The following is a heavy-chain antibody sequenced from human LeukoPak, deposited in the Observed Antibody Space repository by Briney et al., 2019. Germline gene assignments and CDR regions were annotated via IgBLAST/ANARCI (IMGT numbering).Heavy chain of an antibody. V-gene: IGHV3-23*01. D-gene: IGHD3-9*01. CDR2: ISGSGGST. J-gene: IGHJ6*03. CDR3: AKCILTGYYKGYMDV. CDR1: GFTFSSFG. Sequence: GGSLRLSCAASGFTFSSFGMSWVRQAPGKGLEWVSAISGSGGSTYNADSVKGRFTISRDNSKNTLYLQMNSLRAEDTAVYYCAKCILTGYYKGYMDVWGKGTTVTVSS.